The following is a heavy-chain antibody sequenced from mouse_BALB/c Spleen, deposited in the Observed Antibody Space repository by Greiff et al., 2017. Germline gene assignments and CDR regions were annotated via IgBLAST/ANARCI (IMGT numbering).Heavy chain of an antibody. Sequence: VQLKESGPGLVAPSQSLSITCTVSGFSLTSYGVHWVRQPPGKGLEWLGVIWAGGSTNYNSALMSRLSISKDNSKSQVFLKMNSLQTDDTAMYYCARDWVGWFAYWGQGTLVTVSA. J-gene: IGHJ3*01. D-gene: IGHD1-1*02. CDR3: ARDWVGWFAY. CDR1: GFSLTSYG. V-gene: IGHV2-9*02. CDR2: IWAGGST.